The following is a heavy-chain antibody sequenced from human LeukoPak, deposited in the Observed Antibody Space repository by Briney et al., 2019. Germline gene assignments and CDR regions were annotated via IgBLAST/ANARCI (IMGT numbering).Heavy chain of an antibody. CDR3: ARAAAALGFDP. V-gene: IGHV4-4*07. CDR1: GGSISSYY. J-gene: IGHJ5*02. Sequence: SETLSLTCIVSGGSISSYYWSWIRQPAGQGLEWIGRIYTSGSANYNPSLKSRVTISVDTSKNQFSLKLSSVTAADTAVYYCARAAAALGFDPWGQGTLVTVSS. CDR2: IYTSGSA. D-gene: IGHD6-13*01.